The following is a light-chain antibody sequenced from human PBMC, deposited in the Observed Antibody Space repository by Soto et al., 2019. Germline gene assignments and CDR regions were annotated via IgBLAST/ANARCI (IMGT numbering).Light chain of an antibody. J-gene: IGKJ1*01. CDR2: GAS. Sequence: EIVLTQSPGTLSLSPGERATLSCRARQRSSSSYLAWYQQKPDQAPRLLVSGASSRATGIPDRFSGSGSGTDFTLTISRLEPEDLAGYFCQQYGSSQWKFGQVTKVEIK. CDR3: QQYGSSQWK. V-gene: IGKV3-20*01. CDR1: QRSSSSY.